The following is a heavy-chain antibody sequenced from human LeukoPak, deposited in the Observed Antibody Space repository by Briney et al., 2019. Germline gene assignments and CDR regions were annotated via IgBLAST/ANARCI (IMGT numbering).Heavy chain of an antibody. CDR3: ATARFCSGGACYAEH. Sequence: GESLKISCKGSGYSFTTSWIGWVRQMPGKGLEWMGIIYPGDSDTRYSPSFQGQVTISVDESISTAYLQWSSLKASDTAMYYCATARFCSGGACYAEHWGQGTLVTVSS. J-gene: IGHJ4*02. CDR1: GYSFTTSW. CDR2: IYPGDSDT. D-gene: IGHD2-15*01. V-gene: IGHV5-51*01.